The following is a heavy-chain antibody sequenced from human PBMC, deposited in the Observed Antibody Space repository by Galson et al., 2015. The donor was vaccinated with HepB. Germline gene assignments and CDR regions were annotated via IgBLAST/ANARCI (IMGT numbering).Heavy chain of an antibody. V-gene: IGHV3-23*01. CDR3: AIHNEVKGAFDI. CDR2: ISGSGGST. CDR1: GFTFSSYA. Sequence: SLRLSCAASGFTFSSYAMSWVRQAPGKGLEWVSAISGSGGSTYYADSVKGRFTISRDNSKNTLYLQMNSLRAEDTAVYYCAIHNEVKGAFDIWGQGTMVTVSS. D-gene: IGHD1-1*01. J-gene: IGHJ3*02.